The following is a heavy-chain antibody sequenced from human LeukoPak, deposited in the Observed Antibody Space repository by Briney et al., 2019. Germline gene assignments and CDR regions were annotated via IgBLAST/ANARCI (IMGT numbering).Heavy chain of an antibody. CDR2: IRSEIYGGTP. V-gene: IGHV3-49*04. CDR1: GFTFCDYA. J-gene: IGHJ4*02. Sequence: GGSLRLFCTASGFTFCDYAMTWVRQAPGKGLEWVGFIRSEIYGGTPEYAASVKGISTISRDDSKGIAYLQMNSLKTEDTALYYCTRDQTPYYWGQGTLVTVSS. CDR3: TRDQTPYY.